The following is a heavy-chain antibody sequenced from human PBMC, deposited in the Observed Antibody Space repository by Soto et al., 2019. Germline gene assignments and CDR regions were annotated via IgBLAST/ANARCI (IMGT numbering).Heavy chain of an antibody. CDR1: GGSITTSVL. CDR3: SGGRDYDY. CDR2: IAHDGHT. Sequence: SETLSLTCDVSGGSITTSVLWTWVRPFPGRGLEWIEEIAHDGHTNYNPSLSGRVTMSVDLSNSQFSLNVASVNAADTAVYFCSGGRDYDYWGQGTLFTVSS. V-gene: IGHV4-4*02. J-gene: IGHJ4*02. D-gene: IGHD1-26*01.